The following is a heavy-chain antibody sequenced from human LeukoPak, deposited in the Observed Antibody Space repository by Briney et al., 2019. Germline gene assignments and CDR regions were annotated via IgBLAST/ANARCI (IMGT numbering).Heavy chain of an antibody. CDR1: GFTFSSYG. CDR3: AKVARMNIVVVVAATQDDY. Sequence: GGSLRLSCAASGFTFSSYGMHWVRQAPGKGLEWVAFIRYDGSNKYYSDSVKGRFTMSRDNSKNTLYLQLNSLRAEDTAVYYCAKVARMNIVVVVAATQDDYWGQGTLVTVSS. V-gene: IGHV3-30*02. CDR2: IRYDGSNK. J-gene: IGHJ4*02. D-gene: IGHD2-15*01.